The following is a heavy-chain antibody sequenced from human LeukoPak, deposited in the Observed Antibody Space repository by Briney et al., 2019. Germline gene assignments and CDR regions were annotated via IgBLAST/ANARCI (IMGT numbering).Heavy chain of an antibody. J-gene: IGHJ4*02. V-gene: IGHV3-11*01. CDR1: GFTFSDYY. CDR2: ISSSGSTI. Sequence: GGFLRLSCAASGFTFSDYYMSWIRQAPGKGLEWVSYISSSGSTIYYADSVKGRFTISRDNAKNSLYLQMNSLRAEDTAVYYCARDPGYYDSSGYFYYFDYWGQGTLVTVSS. D-gene: IGHD3-22*01. CDR3: ARDPGYYDSSGYFYYFDY.